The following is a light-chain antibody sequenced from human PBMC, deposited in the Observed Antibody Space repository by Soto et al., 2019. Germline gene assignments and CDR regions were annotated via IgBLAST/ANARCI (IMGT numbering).Light chain of an antibody. CDR3: SSYASSSTLV. CDR1: SSDVGGYNY. Sequence: QSALTQPASVSGSPGQSITISCTGTSSDVGGYNYVSWYQQHLCKDPKLMIYDVSNRPSGVSNRFSGSKSGNTASLTISGLQAEDEAHYYCSSYASSSTLVFGGGTKLTVL. CDR2: DVS. J-gene: IGLJ2*01. V-gene: IGLV2-14*01.